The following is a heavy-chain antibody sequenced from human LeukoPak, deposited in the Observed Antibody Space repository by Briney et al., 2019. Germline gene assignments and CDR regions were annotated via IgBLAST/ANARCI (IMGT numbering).Heavy chain of an antibody. CDR1: GFTFSSYW. V-gene: IGHV3-74*01. D-gene: IGHD1-26*01. CDR3: TSNLGRIDY. Sequence: PGGSLRLSCAASGFTFSSYWMHWVRQAPGKGLVWVSRTDTDGSSTNYADSVKGRFTISRDNAKNTLYLQMNSLRAEDTAVYYCTSNLGRIDYWGQGTLVTVSS. J-gene: IGHJ4*02. CDR2: TDTDGSST.